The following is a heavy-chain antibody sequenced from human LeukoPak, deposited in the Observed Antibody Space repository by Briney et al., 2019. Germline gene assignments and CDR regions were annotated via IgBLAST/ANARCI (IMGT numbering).Heavy chain of an antibody. J-gene: IGHJ6*02. CDR1: GYGFTSYW. CDR2: IYPGDSDT. CDR3: ARQSRVSSSGWNYYYYGMDV. Sequence: GEPLKISCKGSGYGFTSYWIGWLRQMPGKGLEWMGIIYPGDSDTRYIPSFQGQDTISADKSISTAYLQWSSLKASDTAMYYCARQSRVSSSGWNYYYYGMDVWGQGTTVTVSS. V-gene: IGHV5-51*01. D-gene: IGHD6-19*01.